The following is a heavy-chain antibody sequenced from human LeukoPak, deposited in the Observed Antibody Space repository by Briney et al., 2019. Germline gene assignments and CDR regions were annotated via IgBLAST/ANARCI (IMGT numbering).Heavy chain of an antibody. CDR3: AKDNGGAVAQWY. D-gene: IGHD6-19*01. J-gene: IGHJ4*02. CDR2: IKQDGSEK. V-gene: IGHV3-7*01. CDR1: GFTFSSYW. Sequence: GGSLRLSCAASGFTFSSYWMSWVRQAPGKGLEWVANIKQDGSEKYYVDSVKGRFTISRDNSKNTLYLQMNSLRAEDTAVYYCAKDNGGAVAQWYWGQGTLVTVSS.